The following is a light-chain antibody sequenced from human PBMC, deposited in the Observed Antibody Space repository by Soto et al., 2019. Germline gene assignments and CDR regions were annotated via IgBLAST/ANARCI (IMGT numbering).Light chain of an antibody. Sequence: ERAMTQSPATLSVSPGERVTLSCRASQSVSNNIAWYQQKPGQAPRLLIYGASTRATGVPARFSGSGSGTEFTLTISSLQSEDFAVYYCQQYNNWPGTFGQGTKVDIK. CDR1: QSVSNN. CDR3: QQYNNWPGT. V-gene: IGKV3-15*01. CDR2: GAS. J-gene: IGKJ1*01.